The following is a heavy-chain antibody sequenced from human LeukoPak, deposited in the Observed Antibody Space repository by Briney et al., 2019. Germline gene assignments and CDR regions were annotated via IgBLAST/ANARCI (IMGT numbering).Heavy chain of an antibody. CDR3: ARPDYGDYVSGWFDP. J-gene: IGHJ5*02. Sequence: KPSETLSLTCTVSGGSISSSSYYWGWIRQPPGKGLEWIGSIYYSGSTYYNPSLKSRVTISVDTSKNQFSLKLSSVTAADTAVYYCARPDYGDYVSGWFDPWGQGTLVTVSS. CDR1: GGSISSSSYY. CDR2: IYYSGST. V-gene: IGHV4-39*01. D-gene: IGHD4-17*01.